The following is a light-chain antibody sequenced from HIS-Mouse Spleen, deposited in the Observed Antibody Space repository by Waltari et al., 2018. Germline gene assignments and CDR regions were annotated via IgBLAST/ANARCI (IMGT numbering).Light chain of an antibody. CDR3: QQYYSTPFT. Sequence: DIVMTQSPDSLAVSLGERATINCKSSQSVLYSSNNKNYLAWYQQKPGQPPKLLIYWAYTREYGVPDRFSGSGSGTDFTLTIGSLQAEDVAVYYCQQYYSTPFTFGQGTRLEIK. CDR1: QSVLYSSNNKNY. V-gene: IGKV4-1*01. J-gene: IGKJ5*01. CDR2: WAY.